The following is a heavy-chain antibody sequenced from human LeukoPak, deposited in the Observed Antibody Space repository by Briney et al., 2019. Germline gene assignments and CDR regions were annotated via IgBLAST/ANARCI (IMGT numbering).Heavy chain of an antibody. CDR2: IYSGGST. D-gene: IGHD2-15*01. Sequence: GGSLRLSCAASGFTVSSSYMSWVRQAPRKGLEWVSVIYSGGSTYYADSVKGRFTISRDNSKNTLHLQMNSLRAGDTAVYYCARGYCSGGSCYEYYGMDVWGQGTTVTVSS. V-gene: IGHV3-53*01. J-gene: IGHJ6*02. CDR3: ARGYCSGGSCYEYYGMDV. CDR1: GFTVSSSY.